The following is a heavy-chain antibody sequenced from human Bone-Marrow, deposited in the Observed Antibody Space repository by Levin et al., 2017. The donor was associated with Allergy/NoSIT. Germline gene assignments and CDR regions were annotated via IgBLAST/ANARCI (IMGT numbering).Heavy chain of an antibody. CDR1: GFTFRSYA. Sequence: LSLPCAASGFTFRSYAMSWVRPAPGKGLEWVSAISGSGGSTYYADSVKGRFTISRDNSKNTLYLQMNSLRAEDTAVYYCAKSSQGVNWGIDYWGQGTLVTVSS. V-gene: IGHV3-23*01. J-gene: IGHJ4*02. CDR3: AKSSQGVNWGIDY. CDR2: ISGSGGST. D-gene: IGHD7-27*01.